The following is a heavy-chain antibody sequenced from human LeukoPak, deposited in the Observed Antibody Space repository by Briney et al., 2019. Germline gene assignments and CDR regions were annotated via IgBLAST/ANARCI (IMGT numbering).Heavy chain of an antibody. Sequence: QPGGSLRLSCAASGFTFSSYWMHWVRQAPGKGPMWVSRINSDGSSTNYADSVKGRFTISRDNAKNTLCLQMNSLRDEDTAVYYCAKDRSNCSSTSCYFDYWGQGTLVTVSS. CDR1: GFTFSSYW. CDR2: INSDGSST. D-gene: IGHD2-2*01. V-gene: IGHV3-74*01. J-gene: IGHJ4*02. CDR3: AKDRSNCSSTSCYFDY.